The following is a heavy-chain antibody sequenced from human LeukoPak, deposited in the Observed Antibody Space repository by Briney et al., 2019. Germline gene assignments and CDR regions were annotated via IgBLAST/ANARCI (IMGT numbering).Heavy chain of an antibody. V-gene: IGHV1-69*06. D-gene: IGHD6-19*01. Sequence: SVKVSCKASGGTFSSYAISWVRQAPGQGLEWMGGIIPIFGTANYARKFQGRVTITADKSTSTAYMELSSLRSEDTAVYYCARTAVAGTGEDYWGQGTLVTVSS. CDR2: IIPIFGTA. J-gene: IGHJ4*02. CDR3: ARTAVAGTGEDY. CDR1: GGTFSSYA.